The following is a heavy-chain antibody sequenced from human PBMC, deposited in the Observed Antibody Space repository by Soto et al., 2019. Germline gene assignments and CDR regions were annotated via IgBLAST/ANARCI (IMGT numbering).Heavy chain of an antibody. CDR1: GGTFSSYA. D-gene: IGHD7-27*01. V-gene: IGHV1-69*13. J-gene: IGHJ4*02. CDR2: IIPIFGTA. Sequence: SVKVSCKASGGTFSSYAISWVRQAPGQGLEWMGGIIPIFGTANYAQKFQGRVTITADESTSTAYMELSSLGSEDTAVYYCARSINWGSRWGFDYWGQGNLVTVSS. CDR3: ARSINWGSRWGFDY.